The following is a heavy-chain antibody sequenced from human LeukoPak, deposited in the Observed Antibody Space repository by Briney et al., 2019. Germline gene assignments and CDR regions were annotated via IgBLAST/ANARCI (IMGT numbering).Heavy chain of an antibody. J-gene: IGHJ4*02. CDR3: ARETYDSGSYYNALYVDY. D-gene: IGHD3-10*01. Sequence: ASVKVSCKPSGGTFSRYAISWLRQAPGQGLEWMGRIIPIFGTANYAQKFQGRVTITADKSTSTAYMELSSLRSEDTAVYYCARETYDSGSYYNALYVDYWGQGTLVTVSS. V-gene: IGHV1-69*06. CDR2: IIPIFGTA. CDR1: GGTFSRYA.